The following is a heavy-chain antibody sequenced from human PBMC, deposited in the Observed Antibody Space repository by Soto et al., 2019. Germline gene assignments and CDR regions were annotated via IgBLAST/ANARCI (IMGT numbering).Heavy chain of an antibody. CDR3: ARGATARTNYYYGLDA. J-gene: IGHJ6*02. Sequence: GGSLRLSCAASEFILSGYYMDWVRQAPGKGLEWVARSRNSANSYTTEYAASVKGRFTISRDDSKNSLYLQMNSLKTEDTAVYYCARGATARTNYYYGLDAWGQGTTVTVSS. CDR2: SRNSANSYTT. V-gene: IGHV3-72*01. CDR1: EFILSGYY. D-gene: IGHD1-1*01.